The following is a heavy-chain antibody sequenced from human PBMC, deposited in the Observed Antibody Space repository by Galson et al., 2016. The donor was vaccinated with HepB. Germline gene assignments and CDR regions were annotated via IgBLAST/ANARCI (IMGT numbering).Heavy chain of an antibody. J-gene: IGHJ4*02. Sequence: SETLSLTCAVSGASISSANWWNWVRQPPGKGLEWIGETSHAGSSNYNPSLRSRVTISVDRSENQFSLRLDSVTAADTAVYYCAKRIGVSYGHFDYWGQGTLVTVSS. CDR2: TSHAGSS. CDR1: GASISSANW. CDR3: AKRIGVSYGHFDY. V-gene: IGHV4-4*02. D-gene: IGHD5-18*01.